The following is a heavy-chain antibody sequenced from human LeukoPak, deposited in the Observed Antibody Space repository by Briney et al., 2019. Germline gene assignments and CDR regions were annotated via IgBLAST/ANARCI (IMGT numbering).Heavy chain of an antibody. CDR3: ARTSGAQWLVRRLNYFDY. V-gene: IGHV3-7*01. CDR2: IKQDGSEK. CDR1: RFTFSSYW. D-gene: IGHD6-19*01. J-gene: IGHJ4*02. Sequence: GGSLRLSCAASRFTFSSYWMSWVRQAPGKGLEWVANIKQDGSEKYYVDSVRGRFTISRDNAKNSLYLQMNSLRAEDTAVYYCARTSGAQWLVRRLNYFDYWGQGTLVTVSS.